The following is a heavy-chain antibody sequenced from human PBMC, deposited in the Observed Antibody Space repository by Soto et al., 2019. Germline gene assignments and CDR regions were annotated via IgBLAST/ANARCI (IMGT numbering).Heavy chain of an antibody. CDR2: ISDDGARI. J-gene: IGHJ5*02. CDR3: TRGPRPSSTGTGDL. V-gene: IGHV3-74*01. D-gene: IGHD1-1*01. CDR1: GFAFDQYG. Sequence: PVGSLRLSCVASGFAFDQYGMHLVRQAAGKGLEWVSRISDDGARIDYADFVKGRFTIARDNAKNTLFLQMRSLRGEDTAVYYCTRGPRPSSTGTGDLWGRGALVTVSS.